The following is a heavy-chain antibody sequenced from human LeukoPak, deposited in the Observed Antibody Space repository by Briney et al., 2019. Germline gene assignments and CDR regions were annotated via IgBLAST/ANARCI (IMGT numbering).Heavy chain of an antibody. J-gene: IGHJ4*02. Sequence: ASVKVSCEVSGYTLTELSMHWVRQAPGKGLEWMGGFDPEDGETIYAPKFQGRVTITEATSISTAYMELSRLRSDDTAVYYCARPESCSGGSCPDYWGQGTLVTVSS. CDR2: FDPEDGET. V-gene: IGHV1-24*01. CDR1: GYTLTELS. CDR3: ARPESCSGGSCPDY. D-gene: IGHD2-15*01.